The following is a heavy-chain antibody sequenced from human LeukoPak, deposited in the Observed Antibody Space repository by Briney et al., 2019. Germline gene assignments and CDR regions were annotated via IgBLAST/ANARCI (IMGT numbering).Heavy chain of an antibody. V-gene: IGHV4-34*01. CDR2: INHSGST. J-gene: IGHJ6*04. CDR3: ARGPSIADPSPQMDV. CDR1: GGSFSGYY. Sequence: PSETLSLTCAVYGGSFSGYYWSWLRQPPGKGLEWIGEINHSGSTNYNPSLKSRVTISVDTSKNQFSLKLSSVTAADTAVYYCARGPSIADPSPQMDVWGKGITVTVSS. D-gene: IGHD6-6*01.